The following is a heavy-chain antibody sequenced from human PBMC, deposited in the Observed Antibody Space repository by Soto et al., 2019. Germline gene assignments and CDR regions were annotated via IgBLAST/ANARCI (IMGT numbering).Heavy chain of an antibody. V-gene: IGHV1-18*01. D-gene: IGHD1-1*01. CDR2: ISGDNGDT. CDR3: AREMLTTGNTRGNWLDP. J-gene: IGHJ5*02. Sequence: QVQLLQSGPEVKKPGASVKVSCKTSGYTFSKYAINWVRQAPGEGLEWMGSISGDNGDTNYAESLQGRVTMTTDTSTGTAYMELRSLRSDDTAVYYCAREMLTTGNTRGNWLDPWGQGSLVTVSS. CDR1: GYTFSKYA.